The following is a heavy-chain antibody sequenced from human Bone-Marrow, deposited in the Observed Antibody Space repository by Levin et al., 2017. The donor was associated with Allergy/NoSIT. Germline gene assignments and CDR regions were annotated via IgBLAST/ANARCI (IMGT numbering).Heavy chain of an antibody. V-gene: IGHV5-51*01. J-gene: IGHJ4*01. Sequence: GESLKISCQGSGFSFSNYWIAWVRQMPGKGLEWVGIFYNGDSETRYSPSFQGQVTISADKSINTAYLQWSSLRASDTAIYYCGRHKDSRAFDHWGQGTLVTVS. CDR2: FYNGDSET. CDR1: GFSFSNYW. D-gene: IGHD2-15*01. CDR3: GRHKDSRAFDH.